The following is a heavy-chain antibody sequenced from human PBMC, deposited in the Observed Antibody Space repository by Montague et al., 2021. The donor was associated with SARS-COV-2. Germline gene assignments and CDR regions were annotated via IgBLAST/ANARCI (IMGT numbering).Heavy chain of an antibody. Sequence: SETLSLTCTVSGGSLNKHYWSWIRKAPGKELEWLGNIFYKGNTNYNVFLCGRVSMSLDTPQNQFSLRLTSLTAADTAVYYRARSISSSGARDNWGQGILVTVS. D-gene: IGHD3-22*01. CDR3: ARSISSSGARDN. CDR2: IFYKGNT. J-gene: IGHJ4*02. V-gene: IGHV4-59*11. CDR1: GGSLNKHY.